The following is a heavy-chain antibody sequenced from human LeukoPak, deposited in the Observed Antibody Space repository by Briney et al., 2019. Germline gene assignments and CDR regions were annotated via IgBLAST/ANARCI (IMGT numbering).Heavy chain of an antibody. Sequence: GRSLRLSCAASGFTFSSYGMHWVRQAPGKGLEWVAVIWYDGSNKYYADSVKGRFTISRDNSKNTLYLQMNSLRAEDTAVYYCARKGRSIAARPLPHYYYYYYMDVWGKGTTVTVSS. CDR3: ARKGRSIAARPLPHYYYYYYMDV. CDR2: IWYDGSNK. J-gene: IGHJ6*03. CDR1: GFTFSSYG. V-gene: IGHV3-33*01. D-gene: IGHD6-6*01.